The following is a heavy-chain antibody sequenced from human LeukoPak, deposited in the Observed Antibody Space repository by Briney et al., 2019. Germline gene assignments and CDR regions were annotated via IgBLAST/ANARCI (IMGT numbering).Heavy chain of an antibody. V-gene: IGHV1-69*05. CDR3: ARDRWRYWSSTSCYPLNWFDP. J-gene: IGHJ5*02. D-gene: IGHD2-2*01. Sequence: ASVKVSCKAAGGTLSSYAISWVRQAPGQGLEWMGGIIPIFGTANYAQKFQGRVTITTDESTSTAYMELSSLRSEDTAVYYCARDRWRYWSSTSCYPLNWFDPWGQGTLVTVSS. CDR1: GGTLSSYA. CDR2: IIPIFGTA.